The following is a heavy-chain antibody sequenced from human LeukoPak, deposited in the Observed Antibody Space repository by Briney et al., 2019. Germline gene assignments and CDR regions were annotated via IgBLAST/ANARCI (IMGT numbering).Heavy chain of an antibody. CDR2: IYYSGST. CDR1: GGSIRNGGYY. V-gene: IGHV4-39*01. CDR3: ARHCSGGSCYSDFDC. Sequence: SETLSLTCTVSGGSIRNGGYYWGWIRQPPGKGLEWIGSIYYSGSTYYNPSLKSRVTISVDTSKNRFSLKVSSVTAADTAVYYCARHCSGGSCYSDFDCWGQGTLVTVSS. J-gene: IGHJ4*02. D-gene: IGHD2-15*01.